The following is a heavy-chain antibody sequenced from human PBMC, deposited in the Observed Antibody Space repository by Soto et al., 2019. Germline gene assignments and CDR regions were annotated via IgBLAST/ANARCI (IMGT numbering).Heavy chain of an antibody. Sequence: ASVKVSCKASGYTFTGYYMHWVRQAPGQGLEWMGWINPNSGGTNYAQKFQGWVTMTRDTSISTAYMELSRLRSDDTAVYYCARGGFFAPSSGRDVWGKGTTVPVSS. CDR3: ARGGFFAPSSGRDV. D-gene: IGHD3-16*01. CDR2: INPNSGGT. CDR1: GYTFTGYY. V-gene: IGHV1-2*04. J-gene: IGHJ6*04.